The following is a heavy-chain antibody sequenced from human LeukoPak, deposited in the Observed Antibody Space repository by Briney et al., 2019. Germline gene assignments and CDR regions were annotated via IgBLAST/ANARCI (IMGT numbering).Heavy chain of an antibody. CDR1: GGSISSYY. V-gene: IGHV4-59*01. D-gene: IGHD3-22*01. CDR3: ARFLYYDSSGYYYYYGMDV. CDR2: IYYSGST. Sequence: SETLSLTCTVSGGSISSYYWSWIRQPPGKGLEWIGYIYYSGSTNYNPPLKSRVTISVGTSKNQFSLKLSSVTAADTAVYYCARFLYYDSSGYYYYYGMDVWGQGTTVTVSS. J-gene: IGHJ6*02.